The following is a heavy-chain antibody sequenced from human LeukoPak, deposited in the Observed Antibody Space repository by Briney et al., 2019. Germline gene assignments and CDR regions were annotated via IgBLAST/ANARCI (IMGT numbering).Heavy chain of an antibody. Sequence: VASVKVSCKASGGTFSSYAISWVRQAPGQGLEWMGGIIPIFGTANYAQKFQGRVTITADESTSTAYMELSSLRSEDTAVYYCARDGYCGGGSCYSHYWGQGTLVTVSS. CDR3: ARDGYCGGGSCYSHY. CDR2: IIPIFGTA. D-gene: IGHD2-15*01. V-gene: IGHV1-69*13. CDR1: GGTFSSYA. J-gene: IGHJ4*02.